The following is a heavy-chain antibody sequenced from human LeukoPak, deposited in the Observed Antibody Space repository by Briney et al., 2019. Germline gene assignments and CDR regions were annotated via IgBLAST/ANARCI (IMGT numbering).Heavy chain of an antibody. CDR1: GGSFSGYH. J-gene: IGHJ6*02. V-gene: IGHV4-34*01. CDR3: ARGFTIFGVVITHYYYGMDV. D-gene: IGHD3-3*01. Sequence: SETLSLTCAVYGGSFSGYHWSWIRQPPGKGLEWIGEISHSGSTNYNPSLKSRVTISVDTSKNQFSLKLSSVTAADTAVYYCARGFTIFGVVITHYYYGMDVWGQGTTVTVSS. CDR2: ISHSGST.